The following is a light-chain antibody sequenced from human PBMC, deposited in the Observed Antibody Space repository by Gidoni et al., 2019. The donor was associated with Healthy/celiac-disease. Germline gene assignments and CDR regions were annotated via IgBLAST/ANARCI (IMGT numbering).Light chain of an antibody. CDR1: SSNIGSNY. V-gene: IGLV1-47*01. J-gene: IGLJ2*01. Sequence: QSVLTQPPPASGTPGQRVTISCSGSSSNIGSNYVYWYQQIPGTAPKLLIYRNNQRPSGVPDRFSGSKSGTSASLAISGLRSEDEADYYCAAWDDSLSGPVFGGGTKLTVL. CDR3: AAWDDSLSGPV. CDR2: RNN.